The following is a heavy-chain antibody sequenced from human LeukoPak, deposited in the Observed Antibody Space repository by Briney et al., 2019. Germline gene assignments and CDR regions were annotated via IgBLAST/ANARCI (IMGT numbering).Heavy chain of an antibody. V-gene: IGHV4-59*08. CDR2: IYYSGST. J-gene: IGHJ5*02. CDR3: ARQSLSDFWSGYYFWFDP. Sequence: SETLSLTCTVSGGSISSYYRSWIRQPPGKGLEWIGYIYYSGSTNYNPSLKSRVTISVDTSKNQFSLKLSSVTAADTAVYYCARQSLSDFWSGYYFWFDPWGQGTLVTVSS. CDR1: GGSISSYY. D-gene: IGHD3-3*01.